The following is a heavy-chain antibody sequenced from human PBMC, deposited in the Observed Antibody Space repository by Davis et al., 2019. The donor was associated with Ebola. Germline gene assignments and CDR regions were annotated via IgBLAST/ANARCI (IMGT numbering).Heavy chain of an antibody. J-gene: IGHJ6*02. D-gene: IGHD2-2*02. V-gene: IGHV1-69*13. CDR3: ARNARELGYCSSTSCYKGGYYYYGMDV. CDR2: IIPIFGTA. CDR1: AGTFSSYA. Sequence: SVKVSCKASAGTFSSYAISWVRQAPGQGLEWMGGIIPIFGTANYAQKFQGRVTITADESTSTAYMELSSLRSEDTAVYYCARNARELGYCSSTSCYKGGYYYYGMDVWGQGTTVTVSS.